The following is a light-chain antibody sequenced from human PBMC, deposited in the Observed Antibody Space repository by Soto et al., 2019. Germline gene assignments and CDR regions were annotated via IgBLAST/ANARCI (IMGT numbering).Light chain of an antibody. CDR3: SSYTSSSTYV. J-gene: IGLJ1*01. CDR1: ISDVGGYNY. V-gene: IGLV2-14*03. Sequence: QSALTQPASVSGSPGQSITISCTGTISDVGGYNYVSWYQQHPGKAPKLMIFDVSNRPSGVSNRFSGPKSGYTASLTISGLQAEDEADYYCSSYTSSSTYVFGTGTKLTVL. CDR2: DVS.